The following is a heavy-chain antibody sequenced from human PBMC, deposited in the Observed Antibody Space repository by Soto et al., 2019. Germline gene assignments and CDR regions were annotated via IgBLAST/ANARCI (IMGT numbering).Heavy chain of an antibody. V-gene: IGHV1-69*12. CDR3: ARDPLMQLVPQYYYYGMDV. J-gene: IGHJ6*02. D-gene: IGHD6-6*01. CDR2: IIPIFGTA. Sequence: QVQLVQSGAEVKKPGSSVKVSCKASGGTFSSYAISWVRQAPGQGLEWMGGIIPIFGTANYAQKFQGRVTITAAESTSTAYMELSSLRSEDTAVYYCARDPLMQLVPQYYYYGMDVWGQGTTVTVSS. CDR1: GGTFSSYA.